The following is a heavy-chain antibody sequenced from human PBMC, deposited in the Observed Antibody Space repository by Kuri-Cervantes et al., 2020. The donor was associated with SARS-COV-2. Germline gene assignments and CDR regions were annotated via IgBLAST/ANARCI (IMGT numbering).Heavy chain of an antibody. J-gene: IGHJ4*02. CDR3: AKDTDGSGSYSLYVF. D-gene: IGHD3-10*01. V-gene: IGHV3-23*01. Sequence: LSLTCAASGFTFSSYAMSWVRQAPGKGLEWVSAISGSGGSTYYADSVKGRFTISRDNSKNTLYLQMSSLRAEDTAVYYCAKDTDGSGSYSLYVFWGQGTLVTVSS. CDR2: ISGSGGST. CDR1: GFTFSSYA.